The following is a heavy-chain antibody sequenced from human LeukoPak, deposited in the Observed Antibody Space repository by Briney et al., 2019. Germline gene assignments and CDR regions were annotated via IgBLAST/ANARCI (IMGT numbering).Heavy chain of an antibody. Sequence: ASVKVSCKASGYTFTSYGISWVRQAPGRGLEWMGWISAYNGNTSYAQKLQGRVTMTTDTSTSTAYMELRSLRSDDTAVYYCARVGFLEWLLHFDYWGQGTLVTVSS. CDR1: GYTFTSYG. J-gene: IGHJ4*02. CDR3: ARVGFLEWLLHFDY. V-gene: IGHV1-18*01. D-gene: IGHD3-3*02. CDR2: ISAYNGNT.